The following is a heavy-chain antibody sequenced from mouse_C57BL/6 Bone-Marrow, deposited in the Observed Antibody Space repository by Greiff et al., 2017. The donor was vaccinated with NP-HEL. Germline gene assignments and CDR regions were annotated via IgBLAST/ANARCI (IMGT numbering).Heavy chain of an antibody. CDR2: ISSGSSTI. J-gene: IGHJ1*03. Sequence: EVKVVESGGGLVKPGGSLKLSCAASGFTFSDYGMHWVRQAPEKGLEWVAYISSGSSTIYYADTVKGRFTISRDNAKNTLFLQMTSLRSEDTAMYYCARQGVRLRQGYWYFDVWGTGTTVTVSS. CDR1: GFTFSDYG. V-gene: IGHV5-17*01. CDR3: ARQGVRLRQGYWYFDV. D-gene: IGHD2-4*01.